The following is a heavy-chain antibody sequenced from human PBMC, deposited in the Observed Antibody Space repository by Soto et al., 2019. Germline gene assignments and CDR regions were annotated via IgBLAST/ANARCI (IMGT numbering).Heavy chain of an antibody. J-gene: IGHJ4*02. CDR1: GYTFTSYG. V-gene: IGHV1-18*01. CDR3: ARTLNEWLFGLD. Sequence: ASVKVSCKASGYTFTSYGISWVRKAPGQGLEWMGWISAYNGNTNYAQKFQGRVTMTTDTSTSTAYMELRSLRSDDTAVYYCARTLNEWLFGLDWGQGTLVTVSS. CDR2: ISAYNGNT. D-gene: IGHD3-3*01.